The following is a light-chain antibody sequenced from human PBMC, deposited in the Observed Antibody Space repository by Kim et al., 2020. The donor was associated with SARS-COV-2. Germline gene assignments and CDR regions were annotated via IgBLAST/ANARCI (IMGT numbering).Light chain of an antibody. CDR1: QSVDSW. J-gene: IGKJ1*01. CDR3: KQYETYWT. CDR2: QAS. V-gene: IGKV1-5*03. Sequence: IQMTQSPSTLSAFVGDRVTITCRVSQSVDSWLAWYQQKPGKAPKLLIYQASKLGSGVPSRFSGSGSGTDFTLTISNLQPDDSAIYYCKQYETYWTFGPGTKVDIK.